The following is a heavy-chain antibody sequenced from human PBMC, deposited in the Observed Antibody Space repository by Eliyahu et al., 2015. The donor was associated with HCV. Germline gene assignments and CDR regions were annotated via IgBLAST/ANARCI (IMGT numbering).Heavy chain of an antibody. D-gene: IGHD1-1*01. Sequence: EVQLVESGGGLVQPGGSLRLSCAASGFTFGIYWMSWVRQAPGKGLEWVANIKEDGSEKXYVDSVKGRFTISRDNAEKSLYLQINSLRAEDTAVYYCARVRPGNYFDFWGQGTLVTVSS. V-gene: IGHV3-7*01. CDR2: IKEDGSEK. CDR1: GFTFGIYW. J-gene: IGHJ4*02. CDR3: ARVRPGNYFDF.